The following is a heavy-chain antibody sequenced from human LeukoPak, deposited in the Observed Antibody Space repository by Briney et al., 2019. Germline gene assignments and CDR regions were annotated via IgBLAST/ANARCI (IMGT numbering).Heavy chain of an antibody. Sequence: SETLSLTCAVYGGSFSGCYWSWIRQPPGKGREWIGEINHSGSTNYNPSLKSRVTISVDTSKNQFSLKLSSVTAADTAVYYCARSLTTVVTGDYFDYWGQGTLVTVSS. J-gene: IGHJ4*02. CDR2: INHSGST. V-gene: IGHV4-34*01. CDR1: GGSFSGCY. D-gene: IGHD4-23*01. CDR3: ARSLTTVVTGDYFDY.